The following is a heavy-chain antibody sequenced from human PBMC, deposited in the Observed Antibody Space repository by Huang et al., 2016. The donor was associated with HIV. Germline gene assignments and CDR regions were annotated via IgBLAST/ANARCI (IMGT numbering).Heavy chain of an antibody. CDR1: GFSFTNYW. CDR3: ARPLLGYTYGYYFDH. CDR2: IYPGDSET. J-gene: IGHJ4*02. D-gene: IGHD5-18*01. Sequence: EVQLVQSGAEVKKPGESLKISCKVSGFSFTNYWIGWVRQMPGKGLEWMGIIYPGDSETTYSPSFEGQVTISADKSSNTAYLQWSSLKASDSAIYYCARPLLGYTYGYYFDHWGRGTLVTVSS. V-gene: IGHV5-51*03.